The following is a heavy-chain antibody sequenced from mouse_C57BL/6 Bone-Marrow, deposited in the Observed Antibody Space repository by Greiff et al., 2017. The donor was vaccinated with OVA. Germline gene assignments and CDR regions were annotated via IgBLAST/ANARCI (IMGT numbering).Heavy chain of an antibody. CDR3: ARCQKRTPLSWYFDV. Sequence: VQLQQSVAELVRPGASVKLSCTASGFNINNTYMHWVKQRPEQGLEWIGRIDPANGNTKYAPKFQGKATITADTSSNTAYLQLSSLTSEDTAIYYCARCQKRTPLSWYFDVWGAGTTVTVSS. CDR2: IDPANGNT. CDR1: GFNINNTY. V-gene: IGHV14-3*01. D-gene: IGHD6-1*01. J-gene: IGHJ1*01.